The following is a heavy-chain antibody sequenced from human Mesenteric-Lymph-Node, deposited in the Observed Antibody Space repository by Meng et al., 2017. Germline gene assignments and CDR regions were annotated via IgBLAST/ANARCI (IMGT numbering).Heavy chain of an antibody. J-gene: IGHJ1*01. Sequence: GESLKISCEASGFTFSTYAMSWVRQAPGKGLEWVSTIRAGGDSTDYTDSVKGRFTVSRDNSKNTLYLQMNSLRAEDTAVYYCAKSYYDHWPPKGYFEDWGQGTLVTVSS. CDR3: AKSYYDHWPPKGYFED. CDR2: IRAGGDST. V-gene: IGHV3-23*01. D-gene: IGHD3-16*01. CDR1: GFTFSTYA.